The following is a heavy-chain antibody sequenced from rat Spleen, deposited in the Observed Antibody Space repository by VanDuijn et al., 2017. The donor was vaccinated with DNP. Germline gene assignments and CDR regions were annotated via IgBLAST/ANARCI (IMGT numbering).Heavy chain of an antibody. V-gene: IGHV5-58*01. Sequence: EVQLVETGGGLVQPGRSLKLSCVASGFTFSTYWMFWVRQAPGKGLEWVASINTDGGNTYYPDSVKGRFTISRDNAKSTLYLQMSSLRSEDTATYYCASWAPIAPLSTSNYWGQGVMVTVSS. D-gene: IGHD1-2*01. CDR3: ASWAPIAPLSTSNY. CDR1: GFTFSTYW. CDR2: INTDGGNT. J-gene: IGHJ2*01.